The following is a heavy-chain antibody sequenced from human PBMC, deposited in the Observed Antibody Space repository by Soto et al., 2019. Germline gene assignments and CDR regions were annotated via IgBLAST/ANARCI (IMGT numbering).Heavy chain of an antibody. J-gene: IGHJ4*02. Sequence: ASVKVSCKVSGYTLTELSMHWVRQAPGQGPEWMGIINPSDGRTTYTQKFQGRVTMIRDTSTSTVYMELSSLTSEDTAVYYCARVSGSYWPFDYWGQGTLVTVSS. CDR1: GYTLTELS. CDR3: ARVSGSYWPFDY. CDR2: INPSDGRT. V-gene: IGHV1-46*01. D-gene: IGHD1-26*01.